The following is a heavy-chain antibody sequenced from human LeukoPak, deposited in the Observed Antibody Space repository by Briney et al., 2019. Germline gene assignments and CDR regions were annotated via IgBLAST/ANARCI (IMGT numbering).Heavy chain of an antibody. CDR3: ARERWLQLRYFDY. J-gene: IGHJ4*02. V-gene: IGHV4-34*01. Sequence: SETLSLTCAVYGGSFSGYYWSWIRQPPGKGLEWIGEINHSGSTNYNPSLKSRVTISVDTSKNQFSLKLSSVTAVDTAVYYCARERWLQLRYFDYWGQGTLVTVSS. CDR1: GGSFSGYY. D-gene: IGHD5-24*01. CDR2: INHSGST.